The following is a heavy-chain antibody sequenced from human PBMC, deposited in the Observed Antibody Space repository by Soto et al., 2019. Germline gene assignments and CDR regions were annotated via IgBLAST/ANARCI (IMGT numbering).Heavy chain of an antibody. Sequence: EVQLVESGGGLVKPGGSLRLSCAASGFTFSNAWMTWVRQAPGKGLEWVGRVKSKTDGGTIDYAAPVKDRFTISRDDSQNTLDLKMNSLKTEDTAVYYCLGTYSGSSKRFDCWGQGTLVTVPS. V-gene: IGHV3-15*01. CDR3: LGTYSGSSKRFDC. D-gene: IGHD5-12*01. J-gene: IGHJ4*02. CDR2: VKSKTDGGTI. CDR1: GFTFSNAW.